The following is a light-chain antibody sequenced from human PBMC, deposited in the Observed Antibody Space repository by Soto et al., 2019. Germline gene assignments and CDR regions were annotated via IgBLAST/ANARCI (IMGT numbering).Light chain of an antibody. CDR1: SSDVGGYNY. J-gene: IGLJ2*01. CDR2: EVS. CDR3: SSYTSSSTLE. Sequence: QSALTQPASVSGSPGQSITISCTGTSSDVGGYNYVSWYQQHPGKAPKLMIYEVSNRPSGVSNRFSGSKSGNTASLTISGLQAEDEAEYYCSSYTSSSTLEFGGGTQLTVL. V-gene: IGLV2-14*01.